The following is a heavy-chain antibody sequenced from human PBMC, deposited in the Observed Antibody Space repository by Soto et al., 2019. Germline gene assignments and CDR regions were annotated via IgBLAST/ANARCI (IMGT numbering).Heavy chain of an antibody. D-gene: IGHD1-26*01. V-gene: IGHV3-23*01. CDR3: AKDLYPQPPSGWFDP. CDR1: GFPFSDHA. Sequence: DVQLLESGGGLVQPGGSLRVSCAASGFPFSDHAMSWVRQAPGKGLEWVAAISSSGDFTYYADSVKGRFTVSRDNSKNTLYLQMNSLRAEDTAVYYCAKDLYPQPPSGWFDPWGQGTLVTVLS. CDR2: ISSSGDFT. J-gene: IGHJ5*02.